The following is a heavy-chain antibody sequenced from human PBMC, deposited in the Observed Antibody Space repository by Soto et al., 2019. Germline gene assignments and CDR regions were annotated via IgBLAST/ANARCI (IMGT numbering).Heavy chain of an antibody. CDR3: TRLGPYYYDSSGYYSFDH. Sequence: XGSLRLSCAASGFTFSGSAMHWVRQASGKGLEWVGRIRSRPNSYATEYAASVKGRFTISRDDSKNTTYLQMNSLKTEDTAVYYCTRLGPYYYDSSGYYSFDHWGQGTLVTVS. V-gene: IGHV3-73*01. J-gene: IGHJ4*02. D-gene: IGHD3-22*01. CDR2: IRSRPNSYAT. CDR1: GFTFSGSA.